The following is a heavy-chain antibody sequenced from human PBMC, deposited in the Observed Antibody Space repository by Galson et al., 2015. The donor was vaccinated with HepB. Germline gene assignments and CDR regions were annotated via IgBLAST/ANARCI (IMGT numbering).Heavy chain of an antibody. CDR3: TTFSKFWSAYYLWSTRREDYYSMDV. V-gene: IGHV3-15*01. D-gene: IGHD3-3*01. CDR1: GFSFNNAW. CDR2: IKSKTDGGAV. Sequence: SLRLSCAASGFSFNNAWMSWVRQAPGKGLEWVGRIKSKTDGGAVDYAAPVKGRFSISRDDSKNRLFLQMNSLKTEDTAVYYCTTFSKFWSAYYLWSTRREDYYSMDVWGKGTTVTVSS. J-gene: IGHJ6*03.